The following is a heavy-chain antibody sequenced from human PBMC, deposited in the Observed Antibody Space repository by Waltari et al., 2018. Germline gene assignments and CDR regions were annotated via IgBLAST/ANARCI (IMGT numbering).Heavy chain of an antibody. D-gene: IGHD6-6*01. V-gene: IGHV1-69*08. Sequence: QVQLVQSGAEVKKPGSSVKVSCKASGGTFSSYAISWVRQAPGQGLEWMGSRIPVFGTATYEQKFKGRVTITADKSTSTAYMELSSLRSEDTAVYYCAREGLRVAAPWDYWGQGTLVTVSS. CDR3: AREGLRVAAPWDY. CDR2: RIPVFGTA. CDR1: GGTFSSYA. J-gene: IGHJ4*02.